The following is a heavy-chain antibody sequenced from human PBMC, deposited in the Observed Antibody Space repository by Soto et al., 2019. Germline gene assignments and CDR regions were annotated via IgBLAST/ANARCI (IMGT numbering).Heavy chain of an antibody. CDR2: ISGSGGST. CDR1: GFTFSSYA. CDR3: AKDPSPSYYYDSSGIILGDY. Sequence: LRLSCAASGFTFSSYAMSWVRQAPGKGLEWVSAISGSGGSTYYADSVKGRFTISRDNSKNTLYLQMNSLRAEDTAVYYCAKDPSPSYYYDSSGIILGDYWGQGTLVTVSS. V-gene: IGHV3-23*01. J-gene: IGHJ4*02. D-gene: IGHD3-22*01.